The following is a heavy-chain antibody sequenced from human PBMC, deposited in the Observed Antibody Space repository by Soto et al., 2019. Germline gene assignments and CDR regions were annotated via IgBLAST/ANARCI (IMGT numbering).Heavy chain of an antibody. Sequence: GGSLRLSCEGSGFSFSGYSMNWVRQAPGKGLEWVSYLSKSSTTIYYADSVKGRFTITRDNARNSLYLQMNSLRAEDTAVYYCARVSLISRVFDYWGQGSLVTVSP. D-gene: IGHD2-15*01. V-gene: IGHV3-48*01. CDR3: ARVSLISRVFDY. CDR1: GFSFSGYS. J-gene: IGHJ4*02. CDR2: LSKSSTTI.